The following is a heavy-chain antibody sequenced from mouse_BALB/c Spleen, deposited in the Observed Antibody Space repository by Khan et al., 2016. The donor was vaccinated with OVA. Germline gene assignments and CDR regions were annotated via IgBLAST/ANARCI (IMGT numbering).Heavy chain of an antibody. Sequence: EVQLQESGPGLVKPSQSLSLTCTVTGYSITSDYAWNWIRQFPGNKLEWMGYINYSGRTSYSPSPKSRIPITRVTSKHRFFSPLNSVTTEDTATYCCARGRAYWGQGTLVTVSA. V-gene: IGHV3-2*02. CDR2: INYSGRT. D-gene: IGHD3-3*01. CDR3: ARGRAY. J-gene: IGHJ3*01. CDR1: GYSITSDYA.